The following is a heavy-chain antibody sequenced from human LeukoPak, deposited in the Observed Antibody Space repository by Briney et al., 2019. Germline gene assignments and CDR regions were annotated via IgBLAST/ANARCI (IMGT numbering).Heavy chain of an antibody. CDR1: GFTFNSYA. V-gene: IGHV3-23*01. Sequence: GGSLRLSCAGSGFTFNSYAMTWVRQPPGKGLKWVSGISGSGGTTYYADSVKGRFTISRDNSNNTLYLQMNSMRVEDTAVYFCAKGVVDYYDSSGYYPSDLWGQGTLVTVSS. CDR2: ISGSGGTT. CDR3: AKGVVDYYDSSGYYPSDL. D-gene: IGHD3-22*01. J-gene: IGHJ5*02.